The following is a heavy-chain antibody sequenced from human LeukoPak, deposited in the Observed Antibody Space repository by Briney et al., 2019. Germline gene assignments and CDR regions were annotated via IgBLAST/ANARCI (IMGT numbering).Heavy chain of an antibody. CDR3: AKGDYYFDY. V-gene: IGHV3-48*01. Sequence: GGSLRLSCAASGFGFSNYTMNWVRQAPGKGLEWVSYISRSSSTKYYADSVKGRFTVSRDNAKNSLYLQMSSLRVEDSAVYYCAKGDYYFDYWGQGTLVTVSS. CDR2: ISRSSSTK. CDR1: GFGFSNYT. J-gene: IGHJ4*02.